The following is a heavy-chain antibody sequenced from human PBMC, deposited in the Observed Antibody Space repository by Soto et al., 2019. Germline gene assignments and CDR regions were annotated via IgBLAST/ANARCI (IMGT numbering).Heavy chain of an antibody. CDR2: ISAGGDNT. CDR1: GFTFSSNS. Sequence: GGSLRLSCAASGFTFSSNSMTWVRQAPGKGLEWVSGISAGGDNTWHADSVKGRFTISRDNSKNTVYMQMNSLRADDTGVYYCAKWDGYGEYWGLEPWSPSPQ. V-gene: IGHV3-23*01. J-gene: IGHJ4*01. D-gene: IGHD5-12*01. CDR3: AKWDGYGEY.